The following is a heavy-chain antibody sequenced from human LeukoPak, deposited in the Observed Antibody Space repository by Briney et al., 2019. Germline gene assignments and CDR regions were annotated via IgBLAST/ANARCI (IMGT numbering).Heavy chain of an antibody. CDR1: GFTVSSNH. V-gene: IGHV3-53*01. CDR3: ARNPAGLGDY. CDR2: IYSGGST. J-gene: IGHJ4*02. Sequence: PGAFLRLSCAASGFTVSSNHMSWVRQGPGKGLEWVSVIYSGGSTYYADSVKGRFTVSRDNDKKSLYLQMNSLRDVDTAVYYCARNPAGLGDYLGQGTLVTVSS. D-gene: IGHD3/OR15-3a*01.